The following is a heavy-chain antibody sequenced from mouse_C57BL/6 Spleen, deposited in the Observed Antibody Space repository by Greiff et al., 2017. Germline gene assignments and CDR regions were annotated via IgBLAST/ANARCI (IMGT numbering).Heavy chain of an antibody. CDR2: IYPGSGST. CDR3: ARFYDGYPYFDC. V-gene: IGHV1-55*01. CDR1: GYTFTSYW. D-gene: IGHD2-3*01. Sequence: VQLQQPGAELVKPGASVKMSCKASGYTFTSYWITWVKQRPGQGLEWIGDIYPGSGSTNYNEKFKSKATLTVDTSSSTAYMQLSSLTSEDSAVYYCARFYDGYPYFDCWGQGTTLTVSS. J-gene: IGHJ2*01.